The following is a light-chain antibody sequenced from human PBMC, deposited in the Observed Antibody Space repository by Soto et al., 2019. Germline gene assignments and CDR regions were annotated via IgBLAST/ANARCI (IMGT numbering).Light chain of an antibody. CDR2: DVS. J-gene: IGLJ1*01. Sequence: QSALTQPRSVSGSPGQSVTISCTGTSSDVGGYNYVSWYQQHPGKAPKLMIYDVSKRPSGVPDRFSGSRSGNTASLTISGLQADDEGDYYCPSYAGTTARLRVFGTGTKVTVL. CDR1: SSDVGGYNY. V-gene: IGLV2-11*01. CDR3: PSYAGTTARLRV.